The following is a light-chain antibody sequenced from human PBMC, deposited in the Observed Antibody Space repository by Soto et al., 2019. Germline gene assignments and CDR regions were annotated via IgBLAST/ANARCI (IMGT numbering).Light chain of an antibody. J-gene: IGLJ7*01. Sequence: SYELTQPPSVSVAPGKTARITCGGNNIGSKSVHWYQQKPGQAPVLVIYYDSDRPSGIPERFSGSNSGNTTTLTISRVEAKDEAYYYCQVWDSSSDHPGVFGAGTQLTVL. CDR2: YDS. CDR3: QVWDSSSDHPGV. V-gene: IGLV3-21*04. CDR1: NIGSKS.